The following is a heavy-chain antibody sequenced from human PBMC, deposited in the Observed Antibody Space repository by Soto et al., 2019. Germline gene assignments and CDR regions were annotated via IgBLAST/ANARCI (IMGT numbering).Heavy chain of an antibody. D-gene: IGHD5-12*01. Sequence: SETLSLTCTVSGGSISSGGYYWSWIRQHPGKGLEWIGYIYYGGSTYYNPSLKSRVTISVDTSKNQFSLKLSSVTAADTAVYYCARDHGRGVATIDYWGQGTLVTVSS. CDR1: GGSISSGGYY. V-gene: IGHV4-31*03. J-gene: IGHJ4*02. CDR2: IYYGGST. CDR3: ARDHGRGVATIDY.